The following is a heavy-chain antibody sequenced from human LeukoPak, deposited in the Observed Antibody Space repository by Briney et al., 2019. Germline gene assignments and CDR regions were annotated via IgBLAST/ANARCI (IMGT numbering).Heavy chain of an antibody. D-gene: IGHD2-2*02. CDR2: ICHSGST. Sequence: PSETLSLTCAVSGGSISSGGYSWSWIRQPPGKGLEWIGYICHSGSTYYNPSLKSRVTISVDRSKNQFSLKLSSVTAADTAVYYCARSIRSPGWYFDLWGRGTLVTVSS. V-gene: IGHV4-30-2*01. J-gene: IGHJ2*01. CDR3: ARSIRSPGWYFDL. CDR1: GGSISSGGYS.